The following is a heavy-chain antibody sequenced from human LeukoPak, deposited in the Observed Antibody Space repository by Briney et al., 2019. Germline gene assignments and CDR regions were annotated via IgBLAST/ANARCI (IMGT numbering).Heavy chain of an antibody. D-gene: IGHD3-10*01. CDR2: INPNSGDT. J-gene: IGHJ4*02. CDR1: GYTFTGYH. V-gene: IGHV1-2*06. Sequence: ASVKVSCKASGYTFTGYHMHWMRQAPGQGLEWMGRINPNSGDTNYAQKFQGRVTMTRDTSISTAYMELSRLRSDDTAVYYCARAPSGFTYGPGDHWGQGTLVTVSS. CDR3: ARAPSGFTYGPGDH.